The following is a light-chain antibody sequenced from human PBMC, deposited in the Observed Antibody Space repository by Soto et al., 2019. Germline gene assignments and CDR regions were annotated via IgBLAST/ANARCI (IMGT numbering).Light chain of an antibody. Sequence: QSALTQPASVSGSPGQSITISCTGTSSDVGGYNYVSWYQQHPGKAPKLMIYDVSNRPSGVSNRFSGSKSGNTASLTISGFQAEDEDDYYCRSYTCSSTLVLFGGGTKVTVL. CDR2: DVS. CDR3: RSYTCSSTLVL. V-gene: IGLV2-14*01. J-gene: IGLJ2*01. CDR1: SSDVGGYNY.